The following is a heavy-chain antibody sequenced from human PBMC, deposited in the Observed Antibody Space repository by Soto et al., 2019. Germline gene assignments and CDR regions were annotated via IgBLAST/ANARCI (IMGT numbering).Heavy chain of an antibody. J-gene: IGHJ6*02. CDR2: IYPGDSDT. D-gene: IGHD4-4*01. V-gene: IGHV5-51*01. Sequence: GESLKISCKGSGYSFTSYWIGWVRQMPGKGLEWMGIIYPGDSDTRYSPSFQGQVTISADKSISTAYLQWSSLKASDTAMYYCAILVDDYSLRDGLDFSGQGTTVTGSS. CDR1: GYSFTSYW. CDR3: AILVDDYSLRDGLDF.